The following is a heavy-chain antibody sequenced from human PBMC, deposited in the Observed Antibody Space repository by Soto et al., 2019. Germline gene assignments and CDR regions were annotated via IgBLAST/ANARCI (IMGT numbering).Heavy chain of an antibody. CDR3: ASADYGDYGS. D-gene: IGHD4-17*01. CDR2: VNIYNGNT. J-gene: IGHJ5*02. Sequence: GPEVKKPGASVKVSCKASDFSFTSDHISWVRQAPGQSPEWMGWVNIYNGNTNYAPKLRGRVTMTTDTSTSTAYMELRSLTSDDTAVYYCASADYGDYGSWGQGTLVTVSS. CDR1: DFSFTSDH. V-gene: IGHV1-18*01.